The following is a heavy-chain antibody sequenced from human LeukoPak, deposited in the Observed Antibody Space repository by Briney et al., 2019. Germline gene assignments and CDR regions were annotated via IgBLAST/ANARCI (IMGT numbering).Heavy chain of an antibody. CDR2: INPNSGGT. D-gene: IGHD1-26*01. J-gene: IGHJ5*02. Sequence: ASVKVSCKASGYTFTGYYMHLVREAPGQGLEWMGRINPNSGGTNYAQKFQGRVTMTRDTSISTAHMELSSLRSEDTAVYYCATDGRETSGPWGQGTLVTVSS. V-gene: IGHV1-2*06. CDR1: GYTFTGYY. CDR3: ATDGRETSGP.